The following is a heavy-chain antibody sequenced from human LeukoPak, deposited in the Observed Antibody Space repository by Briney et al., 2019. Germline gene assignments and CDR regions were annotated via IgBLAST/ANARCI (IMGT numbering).Heavy chain of an antibody. CDR2: ISASGGTT. J-gene: IGHJ5*01. CDR1: GFIFSDYY. D-gene: IGHD2-2*01. CDR3: AKEPREYCSSTSCPNWFDS. Sequence: PGGSLRLSCAASGFIFSDYYMSWVRQAPGKGLEWVSAISASGGTTYYADSVKGRFTISRDNSENTLFLQMNSLRAEDTAVYYCAKEPREYCSSTSCPNWFDSWGQGTLVTVSS. V-gene: IGHV3-23*01.